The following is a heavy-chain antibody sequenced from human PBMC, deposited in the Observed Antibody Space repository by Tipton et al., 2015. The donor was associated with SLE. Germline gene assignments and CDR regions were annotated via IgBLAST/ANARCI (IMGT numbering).Heavy chain of an antibody. J-gene: IGHJ4*02. D-gene: IGHD6-19*01. V-gene: IGHV4-34*01. CDR1: GGSFSGYY. Sequence: TLSLTCAVYGGSFSGYYWSWIRQPPGKGLECIGEINHSGSTNYNPSLKSRVTMSIDTSRNHFSLKLSSVTAADTAVYYCASSGGWLYYFDYWGQGTLVTVSS. CDR2: INHSGST. CDR3: ASSGGWLYYFDY.